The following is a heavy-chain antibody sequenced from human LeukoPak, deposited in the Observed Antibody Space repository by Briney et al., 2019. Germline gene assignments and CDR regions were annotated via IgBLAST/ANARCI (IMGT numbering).Heavy chain of an antibody. CDR1: GFTFSSYG. CDR2: IRYDGSNK. D-gene: IGHD3-22*01. V-gene: IGHV3-30*02. Sequence: GGSLRLSCAASGFTFSSYGMHWVRQAPGKGLEWVAFIRYDGSNKYYADSVKGRFTIFRDNSKNTLYLQMNSLRAEDTAVYYCAKDQLISYYDSSGYVDYWGQGTLVTVSS. J-gene: IGHJ4*02. CDR3: AKDQLISYYDSSGYVDY.